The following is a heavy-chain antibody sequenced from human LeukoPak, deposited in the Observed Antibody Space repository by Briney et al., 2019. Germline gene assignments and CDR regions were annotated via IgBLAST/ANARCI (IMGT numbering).Heavy chain of an antibody. CDR2: INHSGST. J-gene: IGHJ4*02. V-gene: IGHV4-34*01. CDR3: ASLTTYNWNYFDY. CDR1: GGSFSGYY. Sequence: SETLSLTCAVYGGSFSGYYWSWIRQPPGKGLEWIGEINHSGSTNYNPSLKSRVTISVDTSKNQFSLKLSSVTASDTAVYYCASLTTYNWNYFDYWGQGTLVTVSS. D-gene: IGHD1-20*01.